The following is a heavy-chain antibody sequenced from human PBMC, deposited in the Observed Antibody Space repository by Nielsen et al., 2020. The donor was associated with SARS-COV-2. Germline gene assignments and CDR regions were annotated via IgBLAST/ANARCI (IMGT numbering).Heavy chain of an antibody. CDR3: AKALGNYDFWSGYYSRYYGMDV. Sequence: GGSLRLSCAASGFTFSSYAMSWVRQAPGKGLEWVSAISGSGGSTYYADSVKGRFTISRDNSKNTLYLQMNSLRAEDTAVYYCAKALGNYDFWSGYYSRYYGMDVWGQGTTVTVSS. CDR2: ISGSGGST. CDR1: GFTFSSYA. V-gene: IGHV3-23*01. J-gene: IGHJ6*02. D-gene: IGHD3-3*01.